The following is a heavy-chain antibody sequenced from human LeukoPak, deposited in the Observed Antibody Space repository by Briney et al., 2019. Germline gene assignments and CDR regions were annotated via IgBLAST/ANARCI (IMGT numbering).Heavy chain of an antibody. CDR3: ASTPGTGNYFDY. CDR1: GLTFSDYY. V-gene: IGHV3-11*06. CDR2: ISSGGGFT. D-gene: IGHD6-13*01. Sequence: GGSLRLSCAASGLTFSDYYMTWIRQTPGKGLEWVSYISSGGGFTNYADSVKGRFTISRDNAKSSLYLQMTSLRAEDTAVYYCASTPGTGNYFDYWGQGTLVTASS. J-gene: IGHJ4*02.